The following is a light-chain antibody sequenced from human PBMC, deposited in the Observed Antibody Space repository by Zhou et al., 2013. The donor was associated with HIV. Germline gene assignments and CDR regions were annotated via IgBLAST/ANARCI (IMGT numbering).Light chain of an antibody. CDR1: QGITNS. Sequence: DIQMTQSPPSLSASVGDSVTITCRASQGITNSLAWYQQKPGKVPNLLIYTASTLQSGVPSRFSGSRSGTEFTLTISGLQPEDVATYYCQKYDSAPWAFDQGTRVEIK. CDR3: QKYDSAPWA. V-gene: IGKV1-27*01. CDR2: TAS. J-gene: IGKJ1*01.